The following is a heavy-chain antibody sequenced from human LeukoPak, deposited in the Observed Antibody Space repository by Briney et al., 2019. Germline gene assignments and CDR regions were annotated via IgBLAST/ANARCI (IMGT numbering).Heavy chain of an antibody. J-gene: IGHJ4*02. CDR3: ARNCGGDCYAIDY. CDR2: IYPGDSDT. Sequence: GESLKISCKGSGYSFTSYWIGWVRQMPGKGLEWMGIIYPGDSDTRYSPSFQGQVTISIDKSISTAYLEWSTLKASDTAIYYCARNCGGDCYAIDYWGQGTLVTVSS. CDR1: GYSFTSYW. V-gene: IGHV5-51*01. D-gene: IGHD2-21*02.